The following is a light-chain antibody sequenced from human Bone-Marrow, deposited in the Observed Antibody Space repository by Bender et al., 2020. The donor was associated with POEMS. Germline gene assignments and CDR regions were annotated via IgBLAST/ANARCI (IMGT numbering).Light chain of an antibody. V-gene: IGLV2-14*01. CDR3: SSYTSRNTYV. CDR1: RSDIGVYNY. J-gene: IGLJ1*01. CDR2: EVS. Sequence: QSALTQPASVSGSPGQSITISCTGTRSDIGVYNYVSWYQKHPGTAPKLMIYEVSRRPSGVPDRFSGSQSGNTASLTISGLQAEDEADYYCSSYTSRNTYVFGTGTKVTVL.